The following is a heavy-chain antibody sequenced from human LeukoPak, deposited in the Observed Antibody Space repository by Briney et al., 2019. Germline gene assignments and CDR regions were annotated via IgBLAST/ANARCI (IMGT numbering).Heavy chain of an antibody. D-gene: IGHD6-19*01. CDR1: GGTFSSYD. CDR3: ARRAVAYYYYYYMDV. J-gene: IGHJ6*03. V-gene: IGHV1-8*03. Sequence: GASVKVSCKASGGTFSSYDINWVRQATGQGLEWMGWMNPNSGNTGYAQKFQGRVTITRNTSISTAYMDLSSLRSDDTAVYYCARRAVAYYYYYYMDVWGKGTTVTVSS. CDR2: MNPNSGNT.